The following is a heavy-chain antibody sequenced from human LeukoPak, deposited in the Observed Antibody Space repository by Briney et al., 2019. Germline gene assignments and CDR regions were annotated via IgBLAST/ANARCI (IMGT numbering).Heavy chain of an antibody. CDR2: INHSGST. D-gene: IGHD3-10*01. J-gene: IGHJ4*02. Sequence: SETLSLTCAVYGGSFSGYYWSWIRQPPGKGLEWIGEINHSGSTNYNPSLKSRVTMSVDTSKNQFSLKLSSVTAAVTAVYYWASERQDLTASDGGSAWGQGTLVTVSS. CDR3: ASERQDLTASDGGSA. CDR1: GGSFSGYY. V-gene: IGHV4-34*01.